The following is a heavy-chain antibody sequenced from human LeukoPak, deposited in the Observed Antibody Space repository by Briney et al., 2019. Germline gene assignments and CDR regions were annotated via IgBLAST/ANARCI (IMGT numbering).Heavy chain of an antibody. CDR1: GGSFSGYY. CDR2: INHSGST. Sequence: SETLSLTCAVYGGSFSGYYWSWIRQPPGKGLEWIGEINHSGSTNYNPSLKSRVTISVDTSKNQFSLKLSSVTAADTAVYYCARTYYDFWSGYYTVLNDYWGQGTLVTASS. V-gene: IGHV4-34*01. D-gene: IGHD3-3*01. J-gene: IGHJ4*02. CDR3: ARTYYDFWSGYYTVLNDY.